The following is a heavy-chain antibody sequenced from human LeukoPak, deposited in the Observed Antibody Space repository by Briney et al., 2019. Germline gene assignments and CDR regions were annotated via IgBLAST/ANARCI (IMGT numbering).Heavy chain of an antibody. V-gene: IGHV3-21*01. D-gene: IGHD4-17*01. J-gene: IGHJ3*02. CDR2: INNSSDYI. CDR3: AREADYGDRGHAFDI. Sequence: GGSLRLSCAASGFTFRSYSMSWVRQAPGKGLEWVSSINNSSDYIKDGALVKGRFTISRDNAKNSLYLEMNSLRAEDTAVYYCAREADYGDRGHAFDIWGQGTMVTVSS. CDR1: GFTFRSYS.